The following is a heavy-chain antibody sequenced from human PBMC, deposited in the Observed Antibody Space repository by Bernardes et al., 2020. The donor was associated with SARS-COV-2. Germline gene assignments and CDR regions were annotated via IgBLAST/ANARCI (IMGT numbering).Heavy chain of an antibody. Sequence: GSLRLSCAASGFTFSSYWMSWVRQAPGKGLEWVSTVSGSGGSTYYAASVKGRFTISRDNSKNTLYLQMNSLRADDTAVYYCAKGWEVVLTYFDYWGQGTLVTVSS. J-gene: IGHJ4*02. CDR3: AKGWEVVLTYFDY. CDR1: GFTFSSYW. CDR2: VSGSGGST. V-gene: IGHV3-23*01. D-gene: IGHD3-22*01.